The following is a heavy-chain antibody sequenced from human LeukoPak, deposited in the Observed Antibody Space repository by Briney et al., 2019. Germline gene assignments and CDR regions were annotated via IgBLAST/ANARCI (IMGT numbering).Heavy chain of an antibody. CDR3: ARGRGAARSD. Sequence: PSETLSLTCAVYGGSFSGYYWSWIRQPPGKGLEWIGEINHSGSTNYNPSLKSRVTISVDTSKNQFSLKLSSVTAADTAVYYCARGRGAARSDWGQGTLVAVCS. D-gene: IGHD6-6*01. J-gene: IGHJ4*02. CDR2: INHSGST. V-gene: IGHV4-34*01. CDR1: GGSFSGYY.